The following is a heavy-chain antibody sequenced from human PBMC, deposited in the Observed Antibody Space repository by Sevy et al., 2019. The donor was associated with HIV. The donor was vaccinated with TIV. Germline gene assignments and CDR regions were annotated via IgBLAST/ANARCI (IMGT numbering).Heavy chain of an antibody. CDR3: AREGCTRPHDY. CDR2: LSFGCGKI. J-gene: IGHJ4*02. CDR1: GFAFYDYS. D-gene: IGHD2-8*01. V-gene: IGHV3-23*01. Sequence: GGSLRLSCAASGFAFYDYSMSWIRQAPGKGLEWVATLSFGCGKINYADSVKGRCTISRDNSKNSFYLQMDNLRVEDTALYYCAREGCTRPHDYWGQGTRVTVSS.